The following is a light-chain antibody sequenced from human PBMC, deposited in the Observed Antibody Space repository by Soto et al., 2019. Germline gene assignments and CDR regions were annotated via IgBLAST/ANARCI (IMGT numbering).Light chain of an antibody. CDR3: SSHAGRNSDYV. V-gene: IGLV2-8*01. CDR2: EVT. Sequence: QSVLPQPPSASGSPGQSVTISCTGTSGDVGAYDYVSWYQQHPGKAPKLLIYEVTKRPLGVPDRFSGSKSGNAASLTVSGLQADDEADYYCSSHAGRNSDYVFGTGTKVTVL. J-gene: IGLJ1*01. CDR1: SGDVGAYDY.